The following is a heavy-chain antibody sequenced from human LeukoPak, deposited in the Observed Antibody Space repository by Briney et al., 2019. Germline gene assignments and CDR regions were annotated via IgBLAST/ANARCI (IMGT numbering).Heavy chain of an antibody. CDR2: IYYSGST. V-gene: IGHV4-31*03. D-gene: IGHD4-17*01. J-gene: IGHJ5*02. CDR3: ARDSSSSEDYGDYSFDP. Sequence: PSETLSLTCTVSGGSISSGGYYWSWIRQHPGKGLEWIGHIYYSGSTYYNPSLKSRVTISVDTSKNQFSLKLSSVTAADTAVYYCARDSSSSEDYGDYSFDPWGQGTLVTVSS. CDR1: GGSISSGGYY.